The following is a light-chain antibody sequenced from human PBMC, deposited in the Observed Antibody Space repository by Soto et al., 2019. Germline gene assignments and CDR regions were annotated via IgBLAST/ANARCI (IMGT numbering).Light chain of an antibody. CDR2: DVS. Sequence: DIQMTQSPSTLSASVGDRVTITCRASQSVSAWLAWYQQKPGKAPKFLMYDVSTLESGVPLRFSGSGSGTEFTLTINSLQPYDFATYYCQSYRNFSWTFGQGTKVDIK. CDR3: QSYRNFSWT. CDR1: QSVSAW. J-gene: IGKJ1*01. V-gene: IGKV1-5*01.